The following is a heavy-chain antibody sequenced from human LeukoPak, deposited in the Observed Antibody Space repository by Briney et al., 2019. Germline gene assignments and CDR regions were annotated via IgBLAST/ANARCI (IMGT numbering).Heavy chain of an antibody. J-gene: IGHJ4*02. CDR2: IRYDGSNK. D-gene: IGHD3-22*01. V-gene: IGHV3-30*02. Sequence: GGSLRLSCAASGFTFSSYGMHWVRQAPGKGLEWVAFIRYDGSNKYYADSVKGRFTISRDNSKNTLYLRMNSLRAEDTAVYYCAKDYDSSGYTDYWGQGTLVTVSS. CDR1: GFTFSSYG. CDR3: AKDYDSSGYTDY.